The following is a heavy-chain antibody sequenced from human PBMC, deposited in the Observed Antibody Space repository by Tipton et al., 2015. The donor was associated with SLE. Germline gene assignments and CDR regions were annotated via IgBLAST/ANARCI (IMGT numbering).Heavy chain of an antibody. D-gene: IGHD2-15*01. CDR2: ISSSGSTI. CDR1: GFTFTDYY. V-gene: IGHV3-11*01. J-gene: IGHJ6*03. CDR3: AREGPSWYYYYYMDV. Sequence: SLRLSCAASGFTFTDYYMNWIRQAPGRGLEWVSYISSSGSTIYYADSVKGRFTISRDNAKNSLYLQMNSLRAEDTAVYYCAREGPSWYYYYYMDVWGKGTTVTVS.